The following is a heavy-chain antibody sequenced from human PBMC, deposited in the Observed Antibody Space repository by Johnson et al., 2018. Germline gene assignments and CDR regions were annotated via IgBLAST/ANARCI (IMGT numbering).Heavy chain of an antibody. V-gene: IGHV3-30*18. Sequence: VQLVESGGGVVQPGRSLRLSCAASGFTFSNYGMYWVRQAPGKGLEWVAVISYAGSNNQNADSVKGRFTISRDNSKNTRYLQMNSLRAEDPAVYYCAKMVRGSVYYYMDVWGKGTTVTVSS. CDR3: AKMVRGSVYYYMDV. D-gene: IGHD3-10*01. CDR2: ISYAGSNN. CDR1: GFTFSNYG. J-gene: IGHJ6*03.